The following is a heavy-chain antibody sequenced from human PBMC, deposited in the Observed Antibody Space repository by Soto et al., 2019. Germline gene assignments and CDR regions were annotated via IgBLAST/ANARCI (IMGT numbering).Heavy chain of an antibody. CDR2: IKSDGSST. D-gene: IGHD3-10*01. CDR1: GFTFRRYW. Sequence: EVQLVESGGGLVQPGGSLRLSCAASGFTFRRYWMHWVRQAPGKGLVWVSRIKSDGSSTTDADSVRGRFTISRDNAKNTLYLQMTSLRAEDTAVYYCARWAYGSGNYYNCCIDVWGQGTTVTVSS. J-gene: IGHJ6*02. CDR3: ARWAYGSGNYYNCCIDV. V-gene: IGHV3-74*01.